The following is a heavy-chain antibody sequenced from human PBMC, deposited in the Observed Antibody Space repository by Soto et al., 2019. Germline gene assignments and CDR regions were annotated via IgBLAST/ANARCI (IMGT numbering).Heavy chain of an antibody. D-gene: IGHD4-17*01. CDR2: IYYSGST. V-gene: IGHV4-30-4*01. J-gene: IGHJ4*02. CDR1: GGSISSGDYY. CDR3: ATLTTMNYFDY. Sequence: QVQLQESGPGLVKPSQTLSLTCTVSGGSISSGDYYWSWIRQPPGKGLEWIGYIYYSGSTYYNPSLKSXXTXSXXTSKNQFSLKLSSVTAADTAVYYCATLTTMNYFDYWGQGTLVTVSS.